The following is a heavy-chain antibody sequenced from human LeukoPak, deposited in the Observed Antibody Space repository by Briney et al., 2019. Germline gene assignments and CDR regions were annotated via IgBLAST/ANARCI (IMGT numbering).Heavy chain of an antibody. D-gene: IGHD1-26*01. CDR2: ISWNSGSI. J-gene: IGHJ3*02. CDR3: AKDGAVGATTEGDAFDI. V-gene: IGHV3-9*01. Sequence: GGSLRLSCAASGFTFDDYAMHWVRQAPGKGLEWVSGISWNSGSIGYADSVKGRFTISRDNAKNSLYLQMNSLRAEDTALYYCAKDGAVGATTEGDAFDIWGQGTMVTVSS. CDR1: GFTFDDYA.